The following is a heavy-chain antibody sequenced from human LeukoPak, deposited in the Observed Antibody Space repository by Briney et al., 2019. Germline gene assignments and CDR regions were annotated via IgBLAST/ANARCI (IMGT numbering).Heavy chain of an antibody. CDR3: AKLVVVTATYWYFDL. D-gene: IGHD2-21*02. Sequence: GGALRLSCAASGFTFSSYWMSWVRQAPGRGLDRGANIKQDGSEKYYGDSVKGRFTISTDNAKNTLYLQMNSLRAEDTAVYYCAKLVVVTATYWYFDLWGRGTLVSVSS. CDR2: IKQDGSEK. J-gene: IGHJ2*01. CDR1: GFTFSSYW. V-gene: IGHV3-7*03.